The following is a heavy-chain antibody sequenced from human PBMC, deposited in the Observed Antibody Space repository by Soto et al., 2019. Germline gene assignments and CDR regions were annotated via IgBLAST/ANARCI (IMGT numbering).Heavy chain of an antibody. D-gene: IGHD3-3*01. CDR1: GFTFSTYA. CDR3: AKALYDFWSGFSHVSDV. CDR2: ISGSGDST. V-gene: IGHV3-23*01. Sequence: GGSLRLSCAASGFTFSTYAISWFRQAPGKGLEWVSAISGSGDSTYYADSVKGRFTIFRDNSKNTLYLQMNSLGAEDTAVYYCAKALYDFWSGFSHVSDVWGQGTTVTVSS. J-gene: IGHJ6*02.